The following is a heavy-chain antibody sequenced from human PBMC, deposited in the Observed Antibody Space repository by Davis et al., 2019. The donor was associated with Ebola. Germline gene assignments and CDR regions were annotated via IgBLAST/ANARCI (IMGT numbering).Heavy chain of an antibody. V-gene: IGHV5-10-1*04. CDR2: IDPSDSYT. CDR3: ARLVWFREENYYYGMDV. CDR1: GYSFTSYW. J-gene: IGHJ6*02. Sequence: PGGSLRLSCKGSGYSFTSYWISWVRQMPGKGLEWMGRIDPSDSYTNYSPSFQGQVTISADKSISTAYLQWSSLKASDTAMYYCARLVWFREENYYYGMDVWGQGTTVTVSS. D-gene: IGHD3-10*01.